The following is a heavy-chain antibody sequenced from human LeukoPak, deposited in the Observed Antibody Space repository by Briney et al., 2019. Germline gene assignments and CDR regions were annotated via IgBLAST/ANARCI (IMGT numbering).Heavy chain of an antibody. D-gene: IGHD2-2*01. Sequence: PSETLSLTCTVSGGSISSGGYYWSWIRQHPEKGLEWIGYIYYSGSTYYNPSLKSRVTISVDTSKNQFSLKLSSVTAADTAVYYCARSAVVVPASFDYWGQGTLVTVSS. V-gene: IGHV4-31*03. CDR1: GGSISSGGYY. CDR2: IYYSGST. J-gene: IGHJ4*02. CDR3: ARSAVVVPASFDY.